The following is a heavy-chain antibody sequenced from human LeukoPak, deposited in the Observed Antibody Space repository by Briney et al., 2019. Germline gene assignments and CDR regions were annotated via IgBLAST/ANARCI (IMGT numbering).Heavy chain of an antibody. CDR3: ARGRGAPDSSSWYPLNWSDP. CDR2: INPSGGST. Sequence: ASVKVSCKASGYTFTSYYMHWVRQAPGQGLEWMGIINPSGGSTSYAQKFQGRVTMTRDTSTSTVYMELSSLRSEDTAVYYCARGRGAPDSSSWYPLNWSDPWGQGTLVTVSS. J-gene: IGHJ5*02. CDR1: GYTFTSYY. D-gene: IGHD6-13*01. V-gene: IGHV1-46*01.